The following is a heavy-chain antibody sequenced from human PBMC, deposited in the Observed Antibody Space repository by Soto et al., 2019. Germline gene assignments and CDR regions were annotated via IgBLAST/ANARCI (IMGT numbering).Heavy chain of an antibody. CDR2: ISSSGYI. Sequence: GGSLRLSCAASGFDFNSYNINGVRQAPGKRLEWLSSISSSGYIFSTDSVRGRFTISRDNAKNSVYLQINSLRAEDTAVYFCARDCSGGSCYPGMDVWGQGTTVTVSS. V-gene: IGHV3-21*01. D-gene: IGHD2-15*01. CDR1: GFDFNSYN. J-gene: IGHJ6*02. CDR3: ARDCSGGSCYPGMDV.